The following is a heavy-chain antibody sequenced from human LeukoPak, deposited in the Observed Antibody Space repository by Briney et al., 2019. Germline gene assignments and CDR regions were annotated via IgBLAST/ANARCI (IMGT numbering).Heavy chain of an antibody. CDR2: ISSSGSTI. CDR1: GFTFSSYE. D-gene: IGHD6-6*01. CDR3: ARAPGSIAAPPGQLDY. V-gene: IGHV3-48*03. J-gene: IGHJ4*02. Sequence: GGSLRLSCAASGFTFSSYEMNWVRQAPGKGLEWVSYISSSGSTIYYADSVKGRFTISRDNAKNSLYLQMNSLRAEDTAVYYCARAPGSIAAPPGQLDYWGQGTLVTVSS.